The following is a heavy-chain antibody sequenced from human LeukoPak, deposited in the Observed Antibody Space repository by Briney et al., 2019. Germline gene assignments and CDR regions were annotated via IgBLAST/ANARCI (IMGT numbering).Heavy chain of an antibody. J-gene: IGHJ4*02. Sequence: ASVKVSCKASGYTXTDYYMHRVRQAPGQGLEWMEWINPNNGGTNYAQRFQGRVTMTRDTSISTAYMELSRLRSDDTAVYYCARIINDYIWGSYRTYYFDYWGQGTLVTVSS. V-gene: IGHV1-2*02. CDR3: ARIINDYIWGSYRTYYFDY. CDR1: GYTXTDYY. CDR2: INPNNGGT. D-gene: IGHD3-16*02.